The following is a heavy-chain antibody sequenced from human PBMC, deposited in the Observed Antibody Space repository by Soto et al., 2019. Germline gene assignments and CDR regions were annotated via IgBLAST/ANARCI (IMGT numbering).Heavy chain of an antibody. CDR1: GGTFSSYA. D-gene: IGHD3-22*01. CDR2: IIPIFGTA. Sequence: SVKVSCKASGGTFSSYAISWVRQAPGQGLEWMGGIIPIFGTANYAQKFQGRVTITADESTSTAYMELSSLRSEDTAVYYCARDGYYDSSGYRSDFDYWGQGTLVTVSS. CDR3: ARDGYYDSSGYRSDFDY. V-gene: IGHV1-69*13. J-gene: IGHJ4*02.